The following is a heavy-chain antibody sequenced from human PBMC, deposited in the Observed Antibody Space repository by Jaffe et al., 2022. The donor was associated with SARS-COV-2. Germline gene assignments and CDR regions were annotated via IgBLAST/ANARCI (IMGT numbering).Heavy chain of an antibody. Sequence: QVQLVESGGGVVQPGRSLRLSCAASGFTFSSYGMHWVRQAPGKGLEWVAVISYDGSNKYYADSVKGRFTISRDNSKNTLYLQMNSLRAEDTAVYYCAKDGGGFLDYYYYGMDVWGQGTTVTVSS. CDR3: AKDGGGFLDYYYYGMDV. D-gene: IGHD3-16*01. CDR1: GFTFSSYG. CDR2: ISYDGSNK. J-gene: IGHJ6*02. V-gene: IGHV3-30*18.